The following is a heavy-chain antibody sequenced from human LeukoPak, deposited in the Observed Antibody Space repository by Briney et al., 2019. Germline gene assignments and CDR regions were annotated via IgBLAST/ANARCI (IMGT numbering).Heavy chain of an antibody. D-gene: IGHD4-17*01. V-gene: IGHV4-4*02. J-gene: IGHJ5*02. Sequence: PGGSLRLSCAASGFTFSSYGMHWVRQPPGKGLEWIGEIYHSGSTNYNPSLKSRVTISVDKSKNQFSLKLSSVTAADTAVYYCARAQHDYGDYPHDAWGQGTLVTVSS. CDR2: IYHSGST. CDR3: ARAQHDYGDYPHDA. CDR1: GFTFSSYG.